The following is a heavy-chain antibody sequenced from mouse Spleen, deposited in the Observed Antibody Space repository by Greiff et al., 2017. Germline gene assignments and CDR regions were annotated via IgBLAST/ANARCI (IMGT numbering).Heavy chain of an antibody. CDR1: GYSFTGYY. V-gene: IGHV1-42*01. D-gene: IGHD2-1*01. CDR3: ARGGNYVEGAMDY. Sequence: VQLQQPGPELVKPGASVKISCKASGYSFTGYYMNWVKQSPEKSLEWIGEINPSTGGTTYNQKFKAKATLTVDKSSSTAYMQLKSLTSEDSAVYYCARGGNYVEGAMDYWGQGTSVTVSS. J-gene: IGHJ4*01. CDR2: INPSTGGT.